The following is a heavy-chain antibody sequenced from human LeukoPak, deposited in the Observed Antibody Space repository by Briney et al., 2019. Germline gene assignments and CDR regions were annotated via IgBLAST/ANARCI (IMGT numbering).Heavy chain of an antibody. CDR2: ISGSGGGT. J-gene: IGHJ4*02. Sequence: GGSLRLSCAASAFTFSSYAMSWVRQAPGEGLGWVSAISGSGGGTYYADSVKGRFTISRDNSKNTLYLQMHSLRAEDTAVYYCAKGPAGGGSYYDYWGQGTLVTVSS. D-gene: IGHD1-26*01. CDR3: AKGPAGGGSYYDY. V-gene: IGHV3-23*01. CDR1: AFTFSSYA.